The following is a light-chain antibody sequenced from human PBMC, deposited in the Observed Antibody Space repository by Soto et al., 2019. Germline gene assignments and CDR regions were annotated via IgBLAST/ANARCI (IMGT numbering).Light chain of an antibody. CDR1: QTVSSTN. Sequence: IVLTQSPGTLSLSPGERATLSCRASQTVSSTNLAWYQQKRGQAPRLLIYGASSRAAAIPDRFRGSGSGTDFTLIISILAPEDFAVYYCQQYGSSPFTFGPGTAVDIK. V-gene: IGKV3-20*01. CDR2: GAS. J-gene: IGKJ3*01. CDR3: QQYGSSPFT.